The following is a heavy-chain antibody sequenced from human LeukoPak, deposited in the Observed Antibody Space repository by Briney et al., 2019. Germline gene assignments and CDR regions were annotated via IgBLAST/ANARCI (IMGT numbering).Heavy chain of an antibody. CDR3: ARVGNSNRYGMDV. Sequence: GGSLRLSCAASGFTFSDYHMSWIRQAPGKGLEWVSVIYRGGSTYYAGSVKGRFIISRDNSKNTLYLQMNSLRTEDTGAYYCARVGNSNRYGMDVWGQGTTVTVSS. D-gene: IGHD4-23*01. CDR2: IYRGGST. V-gene: IGHV3-66*01. J-gene: IGHJ6*02. CDR1: GFTFSDYH.